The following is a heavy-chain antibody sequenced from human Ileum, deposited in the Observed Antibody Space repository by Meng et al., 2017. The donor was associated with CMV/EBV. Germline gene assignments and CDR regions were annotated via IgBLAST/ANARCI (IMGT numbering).Heavy chain of an antibody. V-gene: IGHV4-30-4*08. D-gene: IGHD2-2*01. J-gene: IGHJ5*01. CDR3: ARMPGRRFDS. CDR1: GESISDGAYY. CDR2: VYYTGTT. Sequence: QAHVQGSGPGPVTPSQTLSLTCTVSGESISDGAYYWSWIRQSPEKGLEWIGHVYYTGTTYYNRSLRSRVAISIDTSNNEFSLKLSSVTAADTAVYYCARMPGRRFDSWGQGTLVTVSS.